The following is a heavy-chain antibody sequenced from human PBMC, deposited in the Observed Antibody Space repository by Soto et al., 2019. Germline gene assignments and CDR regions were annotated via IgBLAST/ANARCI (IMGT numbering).Heavy chain of an antibody. J-gene: IGHJ4*02. V-gene: IGHV3-23*01. CDR1: GFTFSSYA. D-gene: IGHD3-10*01. CDR3: AKASRLLWFGESNFDY. Sequence: GGSLRLSCAASGFTFSSYAMSWVRQAPGKGLEWVSAISGSGGSTYYADSVKGRFTISRDNSKNTLYLQMNSLRAEDTAVYYCAKASRLLWFGESNFDYWGQGTLVTVSS. CDR2: ISGSGGST.